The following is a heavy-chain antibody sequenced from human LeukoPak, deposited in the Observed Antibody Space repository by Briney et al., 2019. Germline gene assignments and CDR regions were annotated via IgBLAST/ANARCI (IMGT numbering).Heavy chain of an antibody. V-gene: IGHV3-7*03. Sequence: PGGSLRLSCEASGFILTDYWMTWARQAPGKGLEWVANTNKDGSEKWYVDSVKGRFTISRDNAKNSLYLQMNSLKAGDTALYYCVRDGNDGLNDWEYWGQGALVTVSS. CDR2: TNKDGSEK. J-gene: IGHJ1*01. CDR3: VRDGNDGLNDWEY. D-gene: IGHD1-1*01. CDR1: GFILTDYW.